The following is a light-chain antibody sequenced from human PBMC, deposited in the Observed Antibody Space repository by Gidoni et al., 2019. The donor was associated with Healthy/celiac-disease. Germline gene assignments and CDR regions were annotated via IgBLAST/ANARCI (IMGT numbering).Light chain of an antibody. V-gene: IGKV3-20*01. J-gene: IGKJ1*01. CDR3: QQYGSSPT. CDR2: GAS. Sequence: IVLTQSPGTLSLSPGERATLSCRASQSVTSSYLAWYQQKPGQAPRRLIYGASSRATGIPDRFRGSGSGTDFTLTISRRETEDFAVYYCQQYGSSPTFGQGTQVEIK. CDR1: QSVTSSY.